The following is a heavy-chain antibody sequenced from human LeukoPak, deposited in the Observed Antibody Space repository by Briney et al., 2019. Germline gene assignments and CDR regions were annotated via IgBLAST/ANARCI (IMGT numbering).Heavy chain of an antibody. Sequence: PGGSLRLSCAASGFTFSSYGIHWVRQAPGKGLEWVAIIWYDGNNIYYVDSVKGRFTISRDNSKNKLYLQMNSLRAEDTAVYYCARESTRGISPDYWGQGTLVTVSS. CDR2: IWYDGNNI. CDR3: ARESTRGISPDY. J-gene: IGHJ4*02. CDR1: GFTFSSYG. V-gene: IGHV3-33*08. D-gene: IGHD5/OR15-5a*01.